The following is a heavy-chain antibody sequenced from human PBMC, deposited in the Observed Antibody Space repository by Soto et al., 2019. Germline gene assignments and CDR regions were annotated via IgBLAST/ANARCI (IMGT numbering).Heavy chain of an antibody. J-gene: IGHJ3*02. V-gene: IGHV4-34*01. CDR1: GGSFSGYY. CDR3: ARGGYTLGAFDI. Sequence: SETLSLTCAVYGGSFSGYYWSWIRQPPGKGLEWIGEINHSGSTNYNPSLKSRVTISVDTSKNQFSLKLSSVTAADTAVCYCARGGYTLGAFDIWGQGTMVTV. CDR2: INHSGST. D-gene: IGHD6-25*01.